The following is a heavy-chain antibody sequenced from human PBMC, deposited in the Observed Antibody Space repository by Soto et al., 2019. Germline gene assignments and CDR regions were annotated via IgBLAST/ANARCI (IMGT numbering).Heavy chain of an antibody. CDR2: VRGRGDAT. Sequence: EVHLLESGGGLVPPGGSLRLSCAASGFTFINYDMSWVRQAPGKGLEWVSAVRGRGDATYYAESVRGRFTISRDNSNNTLFLQMNSLIAEDTAVYYCAKSRYSDSSGDFYDYWGQGTLVTVSS. V-gene: IGHV3-23*01. J-gene: IGHJ4*02. CDR1: GFTFINYD. D-gene: IGHD3-22*01. CDR3: AKSRYSDSSGDFYDY.